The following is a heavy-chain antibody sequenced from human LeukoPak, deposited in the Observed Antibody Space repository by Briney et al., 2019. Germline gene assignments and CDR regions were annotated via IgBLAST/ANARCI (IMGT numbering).Heavy chain of an antibody. CDR3: ARHRIVGATSELDY. Sequence: PGESLQISCQGSGYRFTSYWIGWVRQLPGKGLEWMGIIYPGDSDTRYSPSFQGQVTISADKSISTAYLQWSSLKASDTAMYYCARHRIVGATSELDYWGQGTLVTVSS. J-gene: IGHJ4*02. D-gene: IGHD1-26*01. CDR1: GYRFTSYW. V-gene: IGHV5-51*01. CDR2: IYPGDSDT.